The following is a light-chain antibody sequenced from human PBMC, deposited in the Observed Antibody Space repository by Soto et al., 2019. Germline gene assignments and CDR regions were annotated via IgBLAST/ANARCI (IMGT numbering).Light chain of an antibody. V-gene: IGKV3-15*01. J-gene: IGKJ1*01. Sequence: ILMTQSPATVSVSPGQSPTLSCKASQNIYYNVAWYQHRPCQAPRLLIYRASTRAPGVPARFSGSGSGTEFTLTISSLKPEDFTVYSCLQYHNLWAFGQGTKVDIK. CDR2: RAS. CDR1: QNIYYN. CDR3: LQYHNLWA.